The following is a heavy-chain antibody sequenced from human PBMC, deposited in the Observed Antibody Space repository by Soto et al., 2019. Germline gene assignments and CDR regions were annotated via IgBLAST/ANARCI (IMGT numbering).Heavy chain of an antibody. CDR1: GGSISSGDYY. J-gene: IGHJ5*02. CDR3: ARDVTERNSYYYWFDP. D-gene: IGHD3-10*01. V-gene: IGHV4-30-4*01. CDR2: IYYSGST. Sequence: QVQLQESGPGLVKPSQTLSLTCTVSGGSISSGDYYWSWIRQPPGKGLEWIGYIYYSGSTYYNPSLKSRVTISVDTSKNQFSLKLYSVTAADTAVYYCARDVTERNSYYYWFDPWGQGTLVTVSS.